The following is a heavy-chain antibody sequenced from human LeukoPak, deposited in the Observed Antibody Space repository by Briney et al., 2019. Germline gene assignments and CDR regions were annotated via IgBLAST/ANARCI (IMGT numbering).Heavy chain of an antibody. D-gene: IGHD3-16*01. V-gene: IGHV4-61*01. CDR1: GGSISSSTYY. J-gene: IGHJ3*02. CDR2: IYYSGST. CDR3: ARDPSLGI. Sequence: SETLSLTCTVSGGSISSSTYYWSWIRQPPGKGLEWIAYIYYSGSTNYNPSLKSRVTISVDTSKNQFSLKLSSVTAADTAVYYCARDPSLGIWGQGTMVTVSS.